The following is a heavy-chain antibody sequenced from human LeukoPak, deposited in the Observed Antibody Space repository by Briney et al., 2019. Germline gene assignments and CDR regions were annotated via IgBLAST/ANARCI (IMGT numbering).Heavy chain of an antibody. J-gene: IGHJ6*03. CDR2: IYTSGST. D-gene: IGHD3-10*01. Sequence: PSETLSLTCTVSGGSISSGSYYWSWIRQPAGKGLEWIGCIYTSGSTNYNPSLKSRVTISVDTSKNQFSLKLSSVTAADTAVYYCARDLKTYGSGINYYYYYMDVWGKGTTVTISS. V-gene: IGHV4-61*02. CDR3: ARDLKTYGSGINYYYYYMDV. CDR1: GGSISSGSYY.